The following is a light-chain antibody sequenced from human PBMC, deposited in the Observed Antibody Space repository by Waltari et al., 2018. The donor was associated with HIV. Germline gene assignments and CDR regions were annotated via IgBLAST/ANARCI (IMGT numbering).Light chain of an antibody. CDR3: SSYAGSTIRV. CDR2: EVS. CDR1: SSDVGGYNY. Sequence: QSALTQPPSASGSTGQSVTISCTGTSSDVGGYNYFSWYQQHQGKAPKLMIYEVSKRPAGVPDRFSGYKSGNTASLSVSGLQAEDEADYYCSSYAGSTIRVFGTGTKVTVL. J-gene: IGLJ1*01. V-gene: IGLV2-8*01.